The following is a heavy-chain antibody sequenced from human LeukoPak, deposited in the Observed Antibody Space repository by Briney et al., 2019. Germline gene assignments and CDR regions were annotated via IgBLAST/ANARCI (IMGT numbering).Heavy chain of an antibody. CDR3: ARDGPEQLWLPDY. CDR1: GGTFSSYA. Sequence: SVTVSCKASGGTFSSYAISWVRQAPGQGLEWMGGIIPIFGTANYAQKFQGRVTITADESTSTAYMELSSLRSEDTAVYYCARDGPEQLWLPDYWGQGTLVTVSS. J-gene: IGHJ4*02. CDR2: IIPIFGTA. D-gene: IGHD5-18*01. V-gene: IGHV1-69*13.